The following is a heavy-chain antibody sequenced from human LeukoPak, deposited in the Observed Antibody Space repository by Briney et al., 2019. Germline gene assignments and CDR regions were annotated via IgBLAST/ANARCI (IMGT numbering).Heavy chain of an antibody. CDR2: FDPEDGET. J-gene: IGHJ3*01. V-gene: IGHV1-24*01. CDR3: ATEYPPYFDRTSNV. CDR1: GYTLTDLS. D-gene: IGHD3-9*01. Sequence: ASVKVPCKVSGYTLTDLSMHWVRQAPGKGLEWMGRFDPEDGETIYAQKFQGRVTMTEDTSTDTAYMELTNLRSEDTAVYYCATEYPPYFDRTSNVWGQGTLVTVSS.